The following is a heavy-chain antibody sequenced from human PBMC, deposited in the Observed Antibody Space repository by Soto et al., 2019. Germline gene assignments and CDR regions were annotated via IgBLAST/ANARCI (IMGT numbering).Heavy chain of an antibody. Sequence: GGSLRLSCAASGFTFSGSAMHWVRQASGKGLEWVGRIRSKANSYATAYAASVKGRFTISRDDSKNTAYLQMNSLKTEDTAVYYCTSLQSWDCSGGSCYPDAFDIWGQGTMVTVSS. CDR3: TSLQSWDCSGGSCYPDAFDI. CDR1: GFTFSGSA. V-gene: IGHV3-73*01. J-gene: IGHJ3*02. CDR2: IRSKANSYAT. D-gene: IGHD2-15*01.